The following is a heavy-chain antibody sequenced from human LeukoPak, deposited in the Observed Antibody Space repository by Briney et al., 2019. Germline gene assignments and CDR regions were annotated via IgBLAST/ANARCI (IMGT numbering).Heavy chain of an antibody. J-gene: IGHJ6*03. D-gene: IGHD3-3*01. CDR1: GGSISSYY. V-gene: IGHV4-4*07. CDR2: IYTSGST. Sequence: SETLSLTCTVSGGSISSYYWSWIRQPAGKGLEWIGRIYTSGSTNYNPSPKSRVTMSVDTSKNQFSLKLSSVTAADTAVYYCARVTNVAIFGPDYYYYYMDVWGKGTTVTVSS. CDR3: ARVTNVAIFGPDYYYYYMDV.